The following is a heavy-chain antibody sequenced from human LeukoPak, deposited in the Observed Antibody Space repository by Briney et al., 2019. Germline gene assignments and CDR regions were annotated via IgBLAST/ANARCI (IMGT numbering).Heavy chain of an antibody. D-gene: IGHD2-2*01. V-gene: IGHV5-51*01. CDR1: GYSFTSYW. J-gene: IGHJ3*02. CDR3: ARHEYQLLWGSGNAFDI. CDR2: IYPGDSDT. Sequence: GESLKISCKGSGYSFTSYWIGGVRQMPGKGLEWMGIIYPGDSDTKSSPSLQGQVTISAEKSISTAYLQWSSLKASDTAMYYCARHEYQLLWGSGNAFDIWGQGTMVTVSS.